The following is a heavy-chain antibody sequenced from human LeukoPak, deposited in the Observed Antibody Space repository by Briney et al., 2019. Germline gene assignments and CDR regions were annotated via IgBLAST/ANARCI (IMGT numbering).Heavy chain of an antibody. J-gene: IGHJ3*02. D-gene: IGHD5-24*01. V-gene: IGHV4-34*01. CDR2: INQTENG. CDR3: ARPKDGYKDGSHWAFDI. CDR1: GGSFSGYH. Sequence: SSETLSLPHAVYGGSFSGYHWTWTRHSPGKALEGSREINQTENGNYNPSHKSRGTISVATSKSQVSLKVKSVTAADTAVYYCARPKDGYKDGSHWAFDIWGQGTMVTISS.